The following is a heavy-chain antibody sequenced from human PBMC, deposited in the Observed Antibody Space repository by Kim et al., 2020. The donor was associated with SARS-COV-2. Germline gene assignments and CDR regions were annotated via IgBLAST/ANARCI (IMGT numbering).Heavy chain of an antibody. CDR1: GGSISSSSYY. CDR3: ARHEGYYGSGSYYNAPDY. CDR2: IYYSGST. V-gene: IGHV4-39*01. D-gene: IGHD3-10*01. Sequence: SETLSLTCTVSGGSISSSSYYWGWIRQPPGKGLEWIGSIYYSGSTYYNPSLKSRVTISVDTSKNQFSLKLSSVTAADTAVYYCARHEGYYGSGSYYNAPDYWGQGTLVTVSS. J-gene: IGHJ4*02.